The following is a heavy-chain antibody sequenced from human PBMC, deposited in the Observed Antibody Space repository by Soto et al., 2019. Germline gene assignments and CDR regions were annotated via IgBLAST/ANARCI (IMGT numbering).Heavy chain of an antibody. CDR1: GDSVSSNSAA. V-gene: IGHV6-1*01. CDR3: AREGENIVLMVDATVGWFDP. J-gene: IGHJ5*02. D-gene: IGHD2-8*01. CDR2: TYYRSKWYN. Sequence: SQTLSLTCAISGDSVSSNSAAWNWIRQSPSRGLEWLGRTYYRSKWYNDYAVSVKSRITINPDTSKNQFSLQLNSVTPEDTAVYYCAREGENIVLMVDATVGWFDPWGQGTLVTVSS.